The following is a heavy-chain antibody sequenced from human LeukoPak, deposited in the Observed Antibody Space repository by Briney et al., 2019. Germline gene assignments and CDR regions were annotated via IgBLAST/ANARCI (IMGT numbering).Heavy chain of an antibody. CDR2: IYYSGST. Sequence: PSETLSLTCTVSGGSISSGGYYWSWIRQHPGKGLEWIGYIYYSGSTYYNPSLKSRVTISVDTSKNRFSLKLSSVTAADTAVYYCARSQFLSRLEWSPLFDYWGQGTLVTVSS. CDR1: GGSISSGGYY. J-gene: IGHJ4*02. D-gene: IGHD3-3*01. V-gene: IGHV4-31*03. CDR3: ARSQFLSRLEWSPLFDY.